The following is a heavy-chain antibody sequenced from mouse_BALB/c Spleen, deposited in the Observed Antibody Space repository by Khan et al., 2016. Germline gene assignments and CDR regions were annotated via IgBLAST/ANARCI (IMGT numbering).Heavy chain of an antibody. D-gene: IGHD2-1*01. J-gene: IGHJ3*01. V-gene: IGHV3-1*02. CDR1: GYSITSGYS. CDR3: ARINGNYVFAY. CDR2: IHYGDTY. Sequence: EVQLQESGPDLVKPSQSLSLTCTVTGYSITSGYSWHWIRQFPGKKLEWRGYIHYGDTYNNNPSLKSRFSITRDPAKNQFVLKLNSVTTEDTATYYCARINGNYVFAYWGQGTMVTVSA.